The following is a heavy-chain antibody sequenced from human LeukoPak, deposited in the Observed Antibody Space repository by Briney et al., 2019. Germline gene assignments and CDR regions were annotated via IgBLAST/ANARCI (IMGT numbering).Heavy chain of an antibody. J-gene: IGHJ4*02. CDR3: AKVKDYYGSGFDY. D-gene: IGHD3-10*01. Sequence: PGGSLRLSCAASGFTFNDYAMHWVRQAPGKGLGWVSGLSWNSGNIGYADSVKGRFTISRDNAKNSLYLQMNSLRAEDTALYYCAKVKDYYGSGFDYWGQGTLVTVSS. CDR2: LSWNSGNI. V-gene: IGHV3-9*01. CDR1: GFTFNDYA.